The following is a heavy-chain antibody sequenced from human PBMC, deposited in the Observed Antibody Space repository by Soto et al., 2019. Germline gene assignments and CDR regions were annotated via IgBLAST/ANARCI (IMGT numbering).Heavy chain of an antibody. CDR2: VYYSGST. CDR1: GGSIRSYY. V-gene: IGHV4-59*01. J-gene: IGHJ4*02. D-gene: IGHD3-16*01. CDR3: VRYEATALDY. Sequence: SETLSLTCTVSGGSIRSYYWSWIRQPPGKGLEWIGYVYYSGSTNYNPSLNSRVTISVDTSKNQFSLKLSSVTAADTAVYYCVRYEATALDYWGQGILVT.